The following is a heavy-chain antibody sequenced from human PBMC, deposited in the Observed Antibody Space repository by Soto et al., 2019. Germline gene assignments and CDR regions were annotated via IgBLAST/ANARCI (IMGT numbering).Heavy chain of an antibody. CDR2: ISSSSSTI. D-gene: IGHD3-10*01. Sequence: EVQLVESGGGLVQPGGSLRLSCAASGFTFSSYSMNWFRQAPGKGLEWVSYISSSSSTIYYADSVKGRFTISRDNAKKSLYLQMNSLRAEDTAVYYCARDFYGSGSYYMGRFDYWGQGTLVTVSS. CDR3: ARDFYGSGSYYMGRFDY. CDR1: GFTFSSYS. J-gene: IGHJ4*02. V-gene: IGHV3-48*01.